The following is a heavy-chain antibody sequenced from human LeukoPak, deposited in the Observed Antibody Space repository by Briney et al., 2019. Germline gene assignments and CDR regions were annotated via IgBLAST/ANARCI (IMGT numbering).Heavy chain of an antibody. J-gene: IGHJ5*02. D-gene: IGHD2-2*02. V-gene: IGHV4-4*07. Sequence: SETLSLTCTVSGGSISSYYWSWIRQPAGKGLEWIGRIYTSGSTNYNPSLKSRVTMSVDTSKNQFSLKLSSVTAADTAVYYCARHLFPLYCSSTSCYTTGKDWFDPWGQGTLVTVSS. CDR1: GGSISSYY. CDR2: IYTSGST. CDR3: ARHLFPLYCSSTSCYTTGKDWFDP.